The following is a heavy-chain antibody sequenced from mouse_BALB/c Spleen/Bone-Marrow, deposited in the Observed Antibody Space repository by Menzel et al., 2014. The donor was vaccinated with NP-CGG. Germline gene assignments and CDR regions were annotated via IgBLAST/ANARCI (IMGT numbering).Heavy chain of an antibody. J-gene: IGHJ4*01. CDR3: ARAPGYDLYYAMDY. CDR2: IWGDGNT. CDR1: GFSLTGYG. D-gene: IGHD1-2*01. V-gene: IGHV2-6-7*01. Sequence: VKLQESGPGLVAPSQSLSITCTVSGFSLTGYGINWVRQPPGKGLEWLGMIWGDGNTDYNSALKSRLSISKDDSKSQVFLKMNSLQTDDTARYYCARAPGYDLYYAMDYWVQGTSVTVSS.